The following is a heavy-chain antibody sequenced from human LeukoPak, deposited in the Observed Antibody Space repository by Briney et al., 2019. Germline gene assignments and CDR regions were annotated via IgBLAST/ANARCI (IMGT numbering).Heavy chain of an antibody. D-gene: IGHD3-10*01. V-gene: IGHV3-30*04. CDR1: GFDFSTHA. CDR3: AELTSMVEQY. CDR2: TSYHGRNK. J-gene: IGHJ4*02. Sequence: GGSLRLSCAASGFDFSTHAMYWVRQSPGKGLEWMAVTSYHGRNKFYADSVKGRFTISRDNAKNTLYLQMNSLRAEDTAVYYCAELTSMVEQYWGQGTLVTVS.